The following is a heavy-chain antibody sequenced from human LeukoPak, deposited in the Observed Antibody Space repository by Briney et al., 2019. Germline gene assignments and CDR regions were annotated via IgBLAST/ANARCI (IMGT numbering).Heavy chain of an antibody. D-gene: IGHD3-9*01. CDR3: AKWGDYDVLTGYYVSDY. Sequence: PGASLRLSCAASGFTFSNYAMSWVRQAPGKGLEWVSAITGSGGITYYADSVKGRFTISRDNSKNTVFLQMNSLRAEDTAVYYCAKWGDYDVLTGYYVSDYWGQGTLVTVSS. CDR1: GFTFSNYA. CDR2: ITGSGGIT. V-gene: IGHV3-23*01. J-gene: IGHJ4*02.